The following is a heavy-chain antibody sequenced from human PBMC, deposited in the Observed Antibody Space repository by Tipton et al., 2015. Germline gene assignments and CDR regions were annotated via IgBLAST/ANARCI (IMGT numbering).Heavy chain of an antibody. V-gene: IGHV3-7*01. D-gene: IGHD2-15*01. CDR2: IKQNGREK. CDR3: AKDLGWVAGFDY. J-gene: IGHJ4*02. Sequence: GSLRLSCVASDFTFSPYSMNWVRQAPGKGLEWVTSIKQNGREKYYVDSVKGRFTISRDNSRTSLYLQMNSLRAEDTAVYYCAKDLGWVAGFDYWGQGTLVTVSS. CDR1: DFTFSPYS.